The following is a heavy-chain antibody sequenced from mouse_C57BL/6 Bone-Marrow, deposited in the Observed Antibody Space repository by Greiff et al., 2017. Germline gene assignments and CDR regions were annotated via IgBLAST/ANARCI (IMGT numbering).Heavy chain of an antibody. Sequence: VQLQQSGAELARPGASVKLSCKASGYTFTGYGIRWVKQRPGQGLEWIGEIYPRSGNTYYNEKFKGKATLTADKSSSTAYMELRSLTSEDPALYSCAREWYYYGSSPYYYAMDYWGQGTSVTVSS. CDR3: AREWYYYGSSPYYYAMDY. CDR1: GYTFTGYG. V-gene: IGHV1-81*01. D-gene: IGHD1-1*01. J-gene: IGHJ4*01. CDR2: IYPRSGNT.